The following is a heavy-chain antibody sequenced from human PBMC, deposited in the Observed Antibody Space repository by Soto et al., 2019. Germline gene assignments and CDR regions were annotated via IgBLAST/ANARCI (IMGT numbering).Heavy chain of an antibody. J-gene: IGHJ6*02. CDR2: IWYDGSNK. D-gene: IGHD4-17*01. V-gene: IGHV3-33*01. CDR3: ARESYGDYSDYYGMDV. Sequence: GSLRLSCAASGFTFSSYGMHWVRQAPGKGLEWVAVIWYDGSNKYYADSVKGRFTISRDNSKNTLYLQMNSLRAEDTAVYYCARESYGDYSDYYGMDVWGQGTTVTVSS. CDR1: GFTFSSYG.